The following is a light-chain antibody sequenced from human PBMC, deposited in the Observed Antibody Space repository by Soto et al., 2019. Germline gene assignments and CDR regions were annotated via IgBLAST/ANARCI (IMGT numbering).Light chain of an antibody. CDR2: DAS. J-gene: IGKJ4*01. V-gene: IGKV3D-11*01. Sequence: THSAATGSLSPGERATICWMASQGIGSTLAWYQQKPGQPPKLLIYDASTGATGVPARFSGSGSGTDFTLTISSLEPEDFAVYYCQQRSDWPLTFGGGTQWIS. CDR1: QGIGST. CDR3: QQRSDWPLT.